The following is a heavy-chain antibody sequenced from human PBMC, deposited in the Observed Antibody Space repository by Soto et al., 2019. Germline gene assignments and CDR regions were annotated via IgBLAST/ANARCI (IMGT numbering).Heavy chain of an antibody. CDR2: IYYSGSA. J-gene: IGHJ4*02. V-gene: IGHV4-39*01. CDR3: ARAQITCVPDNY. D-gene: IGHD2-15*01. Sequence: PSETLSLTCTVSGGSISSNDYYWGWISQPPGKGLEWIGSIYYSGSAYYNPSLKSRVTISVDTSRNQFSLKLSSVTAADTAVYYCARAQITCVPDNYWGQGTLVTVSS. CDR1: GGSISSNDYY.